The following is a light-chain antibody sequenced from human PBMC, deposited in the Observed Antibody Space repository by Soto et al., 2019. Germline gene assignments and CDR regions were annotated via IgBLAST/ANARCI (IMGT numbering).Light chain of an antibody. CDR2: EVV. CDR1: KKDIGVYDF. Sequence: QSVLTQPPSASESPGQSVTISCTGTKKDIGVYDFVSWYQHHPCKAPRLIIYEVVQRPSGVPDRFSGSKSGNTASLTVSALQVADEADYFCQSYAVSNSYVFGSGTKV. J-gene: IGLJ1*01. CDR3: QSYAVSNSYV. V-gene: IGLV2-8*01.